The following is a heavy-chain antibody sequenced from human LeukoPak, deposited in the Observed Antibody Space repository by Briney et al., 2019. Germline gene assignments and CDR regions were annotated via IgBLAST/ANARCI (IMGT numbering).Heavy chain of an antibody. CDR1: GFTFSSYA. V-gene: IGHV3-30*04. CDR3: AREGGAGYSYGYYYMDV. D-gene: IGHD5-18*01. CDR2: ISYDGSNK. Sequence: GGSLRLSCAASGFTFSSYAMHWVRQAPGKGLEWVAVISYDGSNKYYADSVKGRFTISRDNSKNTLYLQMNSLRAEDTAVYHCAREGGAGYSYGYYYMDVWGKGTTVTVSS. J-gene: IGHJ6*03.